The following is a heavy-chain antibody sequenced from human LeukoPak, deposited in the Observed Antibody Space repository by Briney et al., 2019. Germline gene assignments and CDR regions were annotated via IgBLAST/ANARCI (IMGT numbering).Heavy chain of an antibody. CDR1: GGSISNYY. CDR2: IYYIGST. D-gene: IGHD5-18*01. V-gene: IGHV4-59*08. J-gene: IGHJ4*02. Sequence: SSETLSLTCTVSGGSISNYYWSWLRQPPGKGLEWIGYIYYIGSTDYNPSLKSRVTISVDTSKNQFSLRLNSMTAADTAVYYCARSRHRGYSSGSFDFWGQGALVTVSS. CDR3: ARSRHRGYSSGSFDF.